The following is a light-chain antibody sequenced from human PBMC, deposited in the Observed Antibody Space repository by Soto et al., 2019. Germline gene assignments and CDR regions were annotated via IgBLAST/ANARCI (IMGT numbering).Light chain of an antibody. CDR3: PKYNSAPWT. CDR2: AAS. V-gene: IGKV1-27*01. CDR1: QGISNY. J-gene: IGKJ1*01. Sequence: DIQMTQSPSSLSTSVGDRVTITCRARQGISNYLAWYQQKPGKVPKLLIYAASTLQSGVPSRFSGSGSGTDFTLTNSSLQPEDVATYYCPKYNSAPWTFGQGTKVEIK.